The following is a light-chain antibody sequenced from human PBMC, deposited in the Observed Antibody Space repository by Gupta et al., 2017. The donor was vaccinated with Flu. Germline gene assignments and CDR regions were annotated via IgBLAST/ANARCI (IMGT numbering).Light chain of an antibody. CDR1: RNLDRW. Sequence: SPAILSSSPGETVSLSCRASRNLDRWLVWYQQKPGQAPRLLIYDVSIRATGIPGRFSGSGSGTDFTLTISSLEPEDFAVYYCQQRADRISFGQGTRLETK. CDR3: QQRADRIS. V-gene: IGKV3-11*01. CDR2: DVS. J-gene: IGKJ5*01.